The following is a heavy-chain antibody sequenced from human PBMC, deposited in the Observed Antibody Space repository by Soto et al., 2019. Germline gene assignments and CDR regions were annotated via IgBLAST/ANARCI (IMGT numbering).Heavy chain of an antibody. J-gene: IGHJ4*02. D-gene: IGHD2-2*01. V-gene: IGHV5-51*01. CDR3: VRRPGCSTTTCYRELDY. CDR2: IYPGDSDT. Sequence: KISCKGSGYTFTTYWIAWVRQMPGKGLEWMGVIYPGDSDTIYSPSFQGQVTLSADKSISTAYLQWRSLQASDTAMYYCVRRPGCSTTTCYRELDYWGQGTLVTVSS. CDR1: GYTFTTYW.